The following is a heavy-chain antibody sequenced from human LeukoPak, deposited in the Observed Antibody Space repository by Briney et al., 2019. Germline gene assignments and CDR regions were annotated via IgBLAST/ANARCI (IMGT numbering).Heavy chain of an antibody. D-gene: IGHD3-10*01. Sequence: SETLSLTCTVSGGSISRFYWNWIRQPPGKGLEYIGYIYYSGTTNYNPSLKSRVTMSVDTSKSQFSLRLSSVTAADTAVYYCASPGGSETYYVDYWGQGTLVTVSS. CDR2: IYYSGTT. CDR1: GGSISRFY. J-gene: IGHJ4*02. CDR3: ASPGGSETYYVDY. V-gene: IGHV4-59*08.